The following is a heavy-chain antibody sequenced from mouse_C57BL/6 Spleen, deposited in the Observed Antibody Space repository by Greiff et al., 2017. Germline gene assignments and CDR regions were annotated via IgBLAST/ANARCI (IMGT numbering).Heavy chain of an antibody. CDR1: GFTFTDYY. CDR3: ARYGADSSGLFDY. J-gene: IGHJ2*01. D-gene: IGHD3-2*02. CDR2: IRNKANGYTT. Sequence: EVKLVESGGGLVQPGGSLSLSCAASGFTFTDYYMSWVRQPPGKALEWLGFIRNKANGYTTEYSASVKGRFTISRDNSQSILYLQMNALRAEDSATYYCARYGADSSGLFDYWGQGTTLTVSS. V-gene: IGHV7-3*01.